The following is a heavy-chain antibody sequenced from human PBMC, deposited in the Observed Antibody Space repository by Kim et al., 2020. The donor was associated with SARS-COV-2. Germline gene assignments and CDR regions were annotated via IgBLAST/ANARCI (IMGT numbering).Heavy chain of an antibody. Sequence: FTISRDNSKNTLYLQMNTLRAEDTAVYYCAKIGRGEHYYDSSGYYTAFDYWGQGTLVTVSS. J-gene: IGHJ4*02. CDR3: AKIGRGEHYYDSSGYYTAFDY. D-gene: IGHD3-22*01. V-gene: IGHV3-30*02.